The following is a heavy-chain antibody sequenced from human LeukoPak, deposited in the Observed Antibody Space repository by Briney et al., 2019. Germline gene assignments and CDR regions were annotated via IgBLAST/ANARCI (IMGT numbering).Heavy chain of an antibody. CDR3: AKASGPIRPPGY. CDR2: ISGSGGST. Sequence: GGSLRLSCAASGFTFSSYGMHWVRQAPGKGLEWVSAISGSGGSTYYADSVKGRFTISRDNSKNTLYLQMNSLRAEDTAVYYCAKASGPIRPPGYWGQGTLVTVSS. J-gene: IGHJ4*02. V-gene: IGHV3-23*01. D-gene: IGHD2-2*02. CDR1: GFTFSSYG.